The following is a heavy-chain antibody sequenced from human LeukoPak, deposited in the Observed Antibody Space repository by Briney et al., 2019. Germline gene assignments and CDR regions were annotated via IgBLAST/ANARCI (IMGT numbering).Heavy chain of an antibody. CDR2: IYSGGST. J-gene: IGHJ3*02. CDR3: ARATYYYDSSGYSHAFDI. CDR1: GFTVSSNY. V-gene: IGHV3-53*01. Sequence: GGSLRLSCAASGFTVSSNYMTWVRQAPGKGLEWVSLIYSGGSTYYADSVKGRFTISRDNSKNTLYLQMNSLRAEDTAVYYCARATYYYDSSGYSHAFDIWGQGTMVTVSS. D-gene: IGHD3-22*01.